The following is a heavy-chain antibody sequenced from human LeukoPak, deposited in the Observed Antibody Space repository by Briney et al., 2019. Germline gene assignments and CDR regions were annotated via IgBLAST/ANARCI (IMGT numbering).Heavy chain of an antibody. J-gene: IGHJ5*02. V-gene: IGHV4-59*10. D-gene: IGHD3-10*01. CDR1: GESFSGYY. CDR3: ARAANYYGSWSDNWFDP. Sequence: SETLSLTCVVYGESFSGYYWSWIRQPPGKGLEWIGRIYSSGSTDYNPSLKSRVTMSVDTSKNQFSLKLSSVTAADTAVYYCARAANYYGSWSDNWFDPWGQGTLVTVSS. CDR2: IYSSGST.